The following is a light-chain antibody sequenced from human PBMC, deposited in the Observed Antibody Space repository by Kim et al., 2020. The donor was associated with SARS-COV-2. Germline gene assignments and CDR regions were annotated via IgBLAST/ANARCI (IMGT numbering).Light chain of an antibody. CDR1: QSIGSF. Sequence: LSPGESATLSCRASQSIGSFLAWYQQKPGQAPRLLIYGVSNRATGIPARFSGSGSGTDFTLTISSLEPEDFAVYYCQQRSNWPPLTFGGGTKLEI. J-gene: IGKJ4*01. V-gene: IGKV3-11*01. CDR3: QQRSNWPPLT. CDR2: GVS.